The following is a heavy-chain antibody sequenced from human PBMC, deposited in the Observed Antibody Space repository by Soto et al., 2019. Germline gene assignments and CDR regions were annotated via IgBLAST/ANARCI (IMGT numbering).Heavy chain of an antibody. V-gene: IGHV3-33*06. D-gene: IGHD6-6*01. Sequence: GGSLRLSCAVSGGIFSDYGMHWVRQAPGKGLEWVAVIWYDGSQKYYADSVKGRFTISRDNSLETVYLEMNSLRAEDTAVYYCAKDRAARYFDYLGQGALVTVSS. J-gene: IGHJ4*02. CDR1: GGIFSDYG. CDR2: IWYDGSQK. CDR3: AKDRAARYFDY.